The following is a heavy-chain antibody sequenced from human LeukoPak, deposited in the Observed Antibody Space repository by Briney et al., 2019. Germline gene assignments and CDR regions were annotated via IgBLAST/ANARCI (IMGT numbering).Heavy chain of an antibody. CDR2: INYSGKL. D-gene: IGHD2-21*02. V-gene: IGHV4-39*07. J-gene: IGHJ4*02. CDR1: GGSISSRTHY. Sequence: SETLSLTHSVSGGSISSRTHYWAWIRQPPGKGPEWIGSINYSGKLTYNPSLKTRVTVSIDTSKNQFSLTLSSVDAADTDVYYCARDFGDWRTDYWGQGTVVTVSS. CDR3: ARDFGDWRTDY.